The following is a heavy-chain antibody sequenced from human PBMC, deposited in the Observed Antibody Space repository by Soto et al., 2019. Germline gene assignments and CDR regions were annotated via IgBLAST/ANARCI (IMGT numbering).Heavy chain of an antibody. Sequence: GGSLRLSCTGSGFTFGSYALSWVRQAPGKGLEWVGVIRSEANGGTTDYAASVKGRITISRDDSKSITYMEINSLQTEDTAAYYCTRYYYESSGYYVYWGQGALVTVSS. J-gene: IGHJ4*02. V-gene: IGHV3-49*04. CDR2: IRSEANGGTT. CDR3: TRYYYESSGYYVY. D-gene: IGHD3-22*01. CDR1: GFTFGSYA.